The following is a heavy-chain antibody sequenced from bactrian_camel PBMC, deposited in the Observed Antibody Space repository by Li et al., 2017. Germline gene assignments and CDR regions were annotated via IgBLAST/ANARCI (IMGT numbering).Heavy chain of an antibody. CDR1: GYSYSYPY. CDR2: ISTTDGRT. CDR3: AATIGPQWRCSPETMATAAKY. Sequence: HVQLVESGGGSVHSGGSLRLSCAASGYSYSYPYMGWFRQAPGTEREGIAAISTTDGRTVYADSVKGRFTISPDNAKNKVYLQMNNLKPEDSGMYYCAATIGPQWRCSPETMATAAKYWGQGTQVTVS. J-gene: IGHJ4*01. D-gene: IGHD1*01. V-gene: IGHV3S63*01.